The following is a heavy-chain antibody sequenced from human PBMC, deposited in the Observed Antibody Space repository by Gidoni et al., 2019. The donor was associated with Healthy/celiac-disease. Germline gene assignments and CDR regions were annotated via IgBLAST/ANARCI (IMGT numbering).Heavy chain of an antibody. V-gene: IGHV3-33*01. Sequence: QVQLVESGGGVVQPGRSLRLSCAASAFTFSSYGLHWVRQAPGKGLEWVAVRWDDGRNKSDAAAVKGRFTISRDNSKNTLYMQMNSLRAEDTAVYYCAREESLGYSSGWYSRYFQHWGQGTLVTVSS. D-gene: IGHD6-19*01. J-gene: IGHJ1*01. CDR3: AREESLGYSSGWYSRYFQH. CDR2: RWDDGRNK. CDR1: AFTFSSYG.